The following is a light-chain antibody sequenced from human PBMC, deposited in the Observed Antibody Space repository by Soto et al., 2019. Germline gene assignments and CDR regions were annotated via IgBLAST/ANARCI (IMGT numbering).Light chain of an antibody. CDR2: GAS. CDR1: QSVRSSD. Sequence: EIVLTQSPGTLSLSPGERATLFCRASQSVRSSDLAWYQQKPGQTPSLLIYGASSRATGTPDRFSGSGSGTDFTLTISRLEPEDFAVYYCQQYGSSPSWTFGQGTKVDIK. J-gene: IGKJ1*01. V-gene: IGKV3-20*01. CDR3: QQYGSSPSWT.